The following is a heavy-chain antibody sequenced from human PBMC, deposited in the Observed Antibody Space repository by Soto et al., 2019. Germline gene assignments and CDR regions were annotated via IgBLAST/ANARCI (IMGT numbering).Heavy chain of an antibody. Sequence: QVQLVESGGGVVQPGRSLRLSCAASGFTFSDYAMHWIRQAPGKGLEWVAVISYDGTNKYYADSVRGRFTISRDSSKNTLYLQMNSLRPEDTAVYYCARDPLREIQQGFFDSWGQGILVTVSS. V-gene: IGHV3-30-3*01. CDR2: ISYDGTNK. J-gene: IGHJ4*02. D-gene: IGHD5-18*01. CDR3: ARDPLREIQQGFFDS. CDR1: GFTFSDYA.